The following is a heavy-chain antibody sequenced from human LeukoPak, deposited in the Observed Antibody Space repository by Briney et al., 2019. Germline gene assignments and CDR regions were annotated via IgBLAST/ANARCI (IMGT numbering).Heavy chain of an antibody. CDR2: INPNSGGT. J-gene: IGHJ4*02. CDR3: ARSIAVAGTVADY. Sequence: VASVKVSCKASGYTFTGYYMHWVRQAPGQGLEWMGWINPNSGGTNYAQKFQGRVTMTRDTSISTAYMELSRLRSDDTAVYYCARSIAVAGTVADYWGQGTPVTVSS. D-gene: IGHD6-19*01. V-gene: IGHV1-2*02. CDR1: GYTFTGYY.